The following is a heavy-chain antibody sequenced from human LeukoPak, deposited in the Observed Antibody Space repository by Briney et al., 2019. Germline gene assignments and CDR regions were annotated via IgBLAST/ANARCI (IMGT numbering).Heavy chain of an antibody. CDR1: GFTFSSFA. Sequence: GRSLRLSCAASGFTFSSFAMSWVRQAPGKGLEWVSAISGSGGSTYYADSVKGRFTISRDNSKNTLYLQMISLRAEDTAVYYCVKDHLVGVWPRGAFDIWGQGTMVTVSS. CDR3: VKDHLVGVWPRGAFDI. V-gene: IGHV3-23*01. CDR2: ISGSGGST. J-gene: IGHJ3*02. D-gene: IGHD2-8*01.